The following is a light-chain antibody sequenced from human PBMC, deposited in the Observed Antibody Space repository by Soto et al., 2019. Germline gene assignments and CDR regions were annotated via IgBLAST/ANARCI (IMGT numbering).Light chain of an antibody. Sequence: QSVLTQPPSVSGAPGQRVTISCTWSSSNIGAGYDVHWYQQLPGTAPKLLLYGNSNRPSGVPDRFSGSKSGTSASLAITGLQAEDEADYYCQSYDSSLSGYVVFGGGTKLTVL. V-gene: IGLV1-40*01. CDR2: GNS. J-gene: IGLJ2*01. CDR1: SSNIGAGYD. CDR3: QSYDSSLSGYVV.